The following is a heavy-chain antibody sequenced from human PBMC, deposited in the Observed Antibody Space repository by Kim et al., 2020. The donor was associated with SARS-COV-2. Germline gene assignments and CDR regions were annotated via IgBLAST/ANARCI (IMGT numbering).Heavy chain of an antibody. V-gene: IGHV4-34*01. J-gene: IGHJ6*02. CDR3: ARVGATSWAHYYYGMDV. CDR1: GGSFSGYY. D-gene: IGHD1-26*01. Sequence: SETLSLTCAVYGGSFSGYYWSWIRQPPGKGLEWIGEINHSGSTNYNPSLKSRVTISVDTSKNQFSLKLSSVTAADTAVYYCARVGATSWAHYYYGMDVWGQGTTVTVSS. CDR2: INHSGST.